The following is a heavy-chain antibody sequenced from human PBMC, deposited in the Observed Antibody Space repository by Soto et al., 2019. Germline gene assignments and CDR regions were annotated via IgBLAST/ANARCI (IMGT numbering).Heavy chain of an antibody. Sequence: SETLSLTCAVSGGSISSGGYSWSWIRQPPGKGLEWIGYIYHSGSTYYNPSLKSRVTISVDRSKNQFSLKLSSVTAADTAVYYCARVRYSGSLGYYYYYGMDVWGQGTTVTVSS. CDR1: GGSISSGGYS. D-gene: IGHD1-26*01. V-gene: IGHV4-30-2*01. CDR3: ARVRYSGSLGYYYYYGMDV. CDR2: IYHSGST. J-gene: IGHJ6*02.